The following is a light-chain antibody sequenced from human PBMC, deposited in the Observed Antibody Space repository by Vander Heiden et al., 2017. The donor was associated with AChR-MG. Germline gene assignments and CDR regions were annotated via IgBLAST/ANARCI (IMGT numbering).Light chain of an antibody. Sequence: AIRITQSPSSLSASTGDRVTITCRASQGISSYLAWYQQKPGKAPKLLTYAASTLQSGVPSRFSGSGSGTDFTLTISCLQSEDFATYYCQQDYSYHLFGGGTKVEIK. J-gene: IGKJ4*01. V-gene: IGKV1-8*01. CDR1: QGISSY. CDR2: AAS. CDR3: QQDYSYHL.